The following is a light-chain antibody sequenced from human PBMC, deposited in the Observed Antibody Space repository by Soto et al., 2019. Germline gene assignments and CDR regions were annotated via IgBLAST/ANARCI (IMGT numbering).Light chain of an antibody. CDR1: SSDVGGYDY. Sequence: QSVLTQPRSVSGSPGQSVTISCTGTSSDVGGYDYVSWYQQHLGKAPKLIIYDVNKRPSGVPDRFSGSKSGSTASLTISGLQSEDEADYFCCSYAGTYTYVFATGTKVTVL. CDR3: CSYAGTYTYV. J-gene: IGLJ1*01. V-gene: IGLV2-11*01. CDR2: DVN.